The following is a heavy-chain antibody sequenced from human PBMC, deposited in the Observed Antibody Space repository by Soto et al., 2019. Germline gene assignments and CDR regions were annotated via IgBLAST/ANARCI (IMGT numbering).Heavy chain of an antibody. CDR1: GYSLTNYW. J-gene: IGHJ4*02. V-gene: IGHV5-51*01. D-gene: IGHD3-22*01. CDR3: ARRSDYYYYFDY. Sequence: GESPNTSCKGTGYSLTNYWIVLVRQMHGIGLEWMGMIYHGDSDTRYSPSFQGQVTISADKSISTAYLQWSSLKASDTAIYYCARRSDYYYYFDYWGQGTLVTVSS. CDR2: IYHGDSDT.